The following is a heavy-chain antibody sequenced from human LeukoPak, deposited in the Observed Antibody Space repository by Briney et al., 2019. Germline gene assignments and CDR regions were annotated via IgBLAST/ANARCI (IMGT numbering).Heavy chain of an antibody. CDR2: ISYTGST. CDR3: ARLLSLGFDY. D-gene: IGHD2/OR15-2a*01. CDR1: GGSISSYY. Sequence: SETLSLTCTDSGGSISSYYWSWIRQPPGKGLEWIGYISYTGSTNYNPSLKSRVTISVDTSKNQFSLKLSSVTAADTAVYYCARLLSLGFDYWGQGTLVTVSS. V-gene: IGHV4-59*01. J-gene: IGHJ4*02.